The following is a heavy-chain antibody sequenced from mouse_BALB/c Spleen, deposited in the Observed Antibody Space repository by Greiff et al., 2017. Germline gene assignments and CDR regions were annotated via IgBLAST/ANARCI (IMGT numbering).Heavy chain of an antibody. J-gene: IGHJ2*01. D-gene: IGHD1-1*01. Sequence: VQLQQSGAELVRPGTSVKVSCKASGYAFTNYLIEWVKQRPGQGLEWIGVINPGSGGTNYNEKFKGKATLTADKSSSTAYMQLSSLTSDDSAVYFCARERGVATDYWGQGTTLTVSS. CDR1: GYAFTNYL. CDR3: ARERGVATDY. V-gene: IGHV1-54*01. CDR2: INPGSGGT.